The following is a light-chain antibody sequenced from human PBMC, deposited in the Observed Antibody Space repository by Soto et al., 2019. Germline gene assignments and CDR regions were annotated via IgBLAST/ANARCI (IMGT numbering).Light chain of an antibody. J-gene: IGLJ3*02. CDR2: NNN. CDR3: AAWDDSLNVRV. CDR1: SSNIGSHT. Sequence: QLVLAQPPSASGTPGQRVTISCAGSSSNIGSHTVNWYQQLPGTAPKLLIYNNNQRPSGVPDRFSGSKSGTSASLAISGLQSEDEADYYCAAWDDSLNVRVFGGGTKLTVL. V-gene: IGLV1-44*01.